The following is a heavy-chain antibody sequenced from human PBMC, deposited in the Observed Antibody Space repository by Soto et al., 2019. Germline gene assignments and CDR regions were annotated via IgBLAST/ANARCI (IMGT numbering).Heavy chain of an antibody. CDR2: ISGDGSST. D-gene: IGHD1-7*01. CDR1: EFTFRSYW. CDR3: ARSLPGTYGAFDL. V-gene: IGHV3-74*02. J-gene: IGHJ3*01. Sequence: EVQVLESGGGLVQPGGSLRLSCAASEFTFRSYWMHWVRQSPGKGLVWVSRISGDGSSTNYADSVKGRFTISRDNAKNTVYLQIDSLRAEDTAVYYCARSLPGTYGAFDLWGQGTMVTVSS.